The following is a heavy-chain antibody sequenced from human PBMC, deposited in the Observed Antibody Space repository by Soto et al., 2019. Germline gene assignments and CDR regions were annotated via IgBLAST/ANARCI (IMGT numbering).Heavy chain of an antibody. J-gene: IGHJ4*02. CDR3: SRGGGSTKVEH. V-gene: IGHV4-31*03. Sequence: QVQLQESGPGLVKPSQTLSLTCTVSGGSITSSGYYWSWIRQHPGEGLEWIGFTSNSGSTSYNPSLQSRVTISVETSSNQYSLNLKSVTAADTAVYYCSRGGGSTKVEHWGQGTLFTVSP. CDR2: TSNSGST. CDR1: GGSITSSGYY. D-gene: IGHD2-2*01.